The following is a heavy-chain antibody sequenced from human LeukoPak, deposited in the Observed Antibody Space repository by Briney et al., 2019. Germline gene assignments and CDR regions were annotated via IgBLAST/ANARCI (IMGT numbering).Heavy chain of an antibody. D-gene: IGHD3-22*01. V-gene: IGHV3-20*04. J-gene: IGHJ3*02. CDR3: ARTYYYDSSGFPGAFDI. CDR1: GFTFDDYG. CDR2: ITWNGSEK. Sequence: GGSLRLSCAASGFTFDDYGMSWLRHAPGKGLEWVSGITWNGSEKYYGDSVKGQFTISRDNAKNSLYLQMNSLRAEDTAVYYCARTYYYDSSGFPGAFDIWGQGTMVTVSS.